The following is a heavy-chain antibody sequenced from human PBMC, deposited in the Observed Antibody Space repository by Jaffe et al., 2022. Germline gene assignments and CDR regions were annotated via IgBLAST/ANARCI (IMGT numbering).Heavy chain of an antibody. V-gene: IGHV3-30*02. CDR1: GFTFSSYG. J-gene: IGHJ3*02. D-gene: IGHD3-3*01. CDR3: ANPYYDFWSGYYTGWSVAGREERDAFDI. CDR2: IRYDGSNK. Sequence: QVQLVESGGGVVQPGGSLRLSCAASGFTFSSYGMHWVRQAPGKGLEWVAFIRYDGSNKYYADSVKGRFTISRDNSKNTLYLQMNSLRAEDTAVYYCANPYYDFWSGYYTGWSVAGREERDAFDIWGQGTMVTVSS.